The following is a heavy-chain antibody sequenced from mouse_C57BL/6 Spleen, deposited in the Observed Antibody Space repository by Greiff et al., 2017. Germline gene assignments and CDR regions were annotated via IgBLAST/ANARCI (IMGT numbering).Heavy chain of an antibody. Sequence: QVQLKQPGAELVKPGASVKLSCKASGYTFTSYWMQWVKQRPGQGLEWIGEIDPSDSYTNYNQKFKGKATLTVDTSSSPSYMQLSSLTSEDSAVYYCARWGDSPWFAYWGQGTLVTVSA. V-gene: IGHV1-50*01. CDR3: ARWGDSPWFAY. J-gene: IGHJ3*01. CDR1: GYTFTSYW. CDR2: IDPSDSYT.